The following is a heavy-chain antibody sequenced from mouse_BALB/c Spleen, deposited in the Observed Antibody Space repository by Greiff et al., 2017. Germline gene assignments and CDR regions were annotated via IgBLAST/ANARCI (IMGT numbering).Heavy chain of an antibody. V-gene: IGHV5-6*01. Sequence: EVKLVESGGDLVKPGGSLKLSCAASGFTFSSYGMSWVRQTPDKRLEWVATISSGGSYTYYPDSVKGRFTISRDNAKNTLYLQMSSLKSEDTAMYYWARHEGDGTPFAYWGQGTLVTVSA. D-gene: IGHD2-1*01. J-gene: IGHJ3*01. CDR3: ARHEGDGTPFAY. CDR2: ISSGGSYT. CDR1: GFTFSSYG.